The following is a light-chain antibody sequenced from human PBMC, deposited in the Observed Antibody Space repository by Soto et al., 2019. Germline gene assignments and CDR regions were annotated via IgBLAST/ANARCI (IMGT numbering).Light chain of an antibody. V-gene: IGKV1-39*01. CDR2: AAS. Sequence: IQMTQSPSSLSASVGDSVTITCRASQSISSYLNWYQQKPGKAPKLLIYAASSLQSGVPSRFSGSGSGTDFTLTISSLPPEDVATYYCQKYNSAPRTFGQGTKVDI. CDR3: QKYNSAPRT. J-gene: IGKJ1*01. CDR1: QSISSY.